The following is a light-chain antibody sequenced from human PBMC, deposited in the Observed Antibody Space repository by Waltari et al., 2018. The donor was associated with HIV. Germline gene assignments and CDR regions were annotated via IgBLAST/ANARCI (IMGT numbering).Light chain of an antibody. CDR2: DPS. Sequence: IVLPQSTATLSLSTGERTTLPCGASHTISNNYLACYQQKPGLPPRLVIYDPSNRAGGIPDRFGGSGSGTYFTLTINRLEPDDFAVYYCQQYASSPWTFGQGTKLEVK. CDR3: QQYASSPWT. J-gene: IGKJ2*02. V-gene: IGKV3D-20*01. CDR1: HTISNNY.